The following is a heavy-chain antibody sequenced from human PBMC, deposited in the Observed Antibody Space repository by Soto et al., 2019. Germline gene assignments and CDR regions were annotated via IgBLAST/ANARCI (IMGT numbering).Heavy chain of an antibody. J-gene: IGHJ4*02. V-gene: IGHV3-30-3*01. CDR3: XREAFSSGWTFDY. Sequence: QVQLVESGGGVVQPGGSVRLSCAASGFSFSTHAMHWVRQAPGKGLEWVAVISYNGNSKYYGDSVKGRFTISRDNSKNXXXXQMXXXXXXXXAXXXCXREAFSSGWTFDYWGQGTLVTVSS. D-gene: IGHD6-19*01. CDR2: ISYNGNSK. CDR1: GFSFSTHA.